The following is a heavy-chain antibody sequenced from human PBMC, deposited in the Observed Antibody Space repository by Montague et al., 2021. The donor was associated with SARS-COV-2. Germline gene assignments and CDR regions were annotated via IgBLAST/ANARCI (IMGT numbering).Heavy chain of an antibody. CDR3: ARGHLSVSMIVVVFTSDYYYFDY. D-gene: IGHD3-22*01. V-gene: IGHV4-34*01. Sequence: SETLSLTCAVYGGSFGDGNWSWIRQPRGKGLEWIGNIKQSGNTNYNPSLKSRVTITVDTSRNQFSLNLTSVTAADTAVYFCARGHLSVSMIVVVFTSDYYYFDYWGQGALVTVSS. CDR1: GGSFGDGN. CDR2: IKQSGNT. J-gene: IGHJ4*02.